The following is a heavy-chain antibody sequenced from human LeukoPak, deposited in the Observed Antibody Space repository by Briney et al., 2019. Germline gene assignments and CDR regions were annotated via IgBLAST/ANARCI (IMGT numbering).Heavy chain of an antibody. Sequence: GGSLRLSCAASGFTFSSYAMHWVRQAPGKGLEWVAVISYDGSNKYYADSVKGRFPISRDNPKNTLYLQMNSLRAEDTAVYYCARDGVITRYFDYWGQGTLVTVSS. CDR2: ISYDGSNK. J-gene: IGHJ4*02. D-gene: IGHD3-22*01. V-gene: IGHV3-30-3*01. CDR3: ARDGVITRYFDY. CDR1: GFTFSSYA.